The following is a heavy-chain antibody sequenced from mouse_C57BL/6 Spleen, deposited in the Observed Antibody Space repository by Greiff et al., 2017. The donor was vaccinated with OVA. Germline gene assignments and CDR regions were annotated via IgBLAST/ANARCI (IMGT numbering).Heavy chain of an antibody. CDR2: IDPSDSYT. CDR3: ARRSEGY. CDR1: GYTFTSYW. V-gene: IGHV1-50*01. Sequence: QVQLKQPGAELVKPGASVKLSCKASGYTFTSYWMQWVKQRPGQGLEWIGEIDPSDSYTNYNQKFKGKATLTVDTSSSTAYMQLSSLTSEDSAVYYCARRSEGYWGQGTTLTVSS. J-gene: IGHJ2*01.